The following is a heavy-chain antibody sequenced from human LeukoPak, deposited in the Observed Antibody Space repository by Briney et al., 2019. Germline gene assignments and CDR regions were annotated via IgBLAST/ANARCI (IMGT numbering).Heavy chain of an antibody. D-gene: IGHD5-24*01. CDR1: GYSISSGYY. CDR2: IYHSGST. Sequence: SETLSLTCTVSGYSISSGYYWGWIRQPPGKGLEWIGSIYHSGSTYYNPSLKSRVTISVDTSKNQFSLKLSSVTAADTAVYYCARMRDGYEGWFDPWGQGTLVTVSS. J-gene: IGHJ5*02. V-gene: IGHV4-38-2*02. CDR3: ARMRDGYEGWFDP.